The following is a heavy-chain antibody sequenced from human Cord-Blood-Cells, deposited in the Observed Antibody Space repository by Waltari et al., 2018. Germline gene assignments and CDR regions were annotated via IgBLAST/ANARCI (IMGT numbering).Heavy chain of an antibody. CDR3: ARGGDCSGGSCYSSFDY. J-gene: IGHJ4*02. Sequence: QLQLQESGPGLVKPSETLSLTCTVSGGSISSSSYYWGWIRQPPGKGLEWIGSIYYSGRTNYNPSLKSRVTISVDTSKNQFSLKLSSVTAADTAVYYCARGGDCSGGSCYSSFDYWGQGTLVTVSS. D-gene: IGHD2-15*01. CDR1: GGSISSSSYY. CDR2: IYYSGRT. V-gene: IGHV4-39*07.